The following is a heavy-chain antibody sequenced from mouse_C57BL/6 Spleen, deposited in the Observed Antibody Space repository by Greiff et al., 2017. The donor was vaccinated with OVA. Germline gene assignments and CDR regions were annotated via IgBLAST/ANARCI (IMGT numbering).Heavy chain of an antibody. V-gene: IGHV1-50*01. CDR2: IDPSDSYT. CDR1: GYTFTSYW. J-gene: IGHJ3*01. CDR3: ARGGKKTRTY. Sequence: QVQLQQPGAELVKPGASVKLSCKASGYTFTSYWMQWVKQRPGQGLEWIGEIDPSDSYTNYNQKFEGKATLTVDTSSSTAYMQLSSLTSEDSAVYYCARGGKKTRTYWGQGTLVTVSA.